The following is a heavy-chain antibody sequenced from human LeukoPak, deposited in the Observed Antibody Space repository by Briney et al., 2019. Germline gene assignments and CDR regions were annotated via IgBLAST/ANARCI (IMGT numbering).Heavy chain of an antibody. D-gene: IGHD3-22*01. CDR1: GFTFSSYW. CDR2: IKSDGIT. V-gene: IGHV3-74*01. Sequence: GGSLRLSCAASGFTFSSYWMHWVRQAPGKGLVWVSRIKSDGITNYADSVKGRFTISRDNAKNTVSLQMNSLRAEDTGVYYCARAPSEIGGYYPEYFRHWGQGTLVTVYS. CDR3: ARAPSEIGGYYPEYFRH. J-gene: IGHJ1*01.